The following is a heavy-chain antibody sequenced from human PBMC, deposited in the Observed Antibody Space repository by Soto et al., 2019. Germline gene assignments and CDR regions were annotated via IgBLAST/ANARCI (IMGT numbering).Heavy chain of an antibody. CDR1: GGSISSSGYN. CDR2: IHYTGTT. V-gene: IGHV4-39*01. CDR3: ARRPYSSSSGGFDY. D-gene: IGHD6-6*01. Sequence: QLHLQESGPGLVKPSETLSLTCAVSGGSISSSGYNWAWIRQPPGKGLEWIGSIHYTGTTYYNPSLKSRVTRSVDTSKNQFSLRLSSVTAADTAVFYCARRPYSSSSGGFDYWGQGTLVTVSS. J-gene: IGHJ4*02.